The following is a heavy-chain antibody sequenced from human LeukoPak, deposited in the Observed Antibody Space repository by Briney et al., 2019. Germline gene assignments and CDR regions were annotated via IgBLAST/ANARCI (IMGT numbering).Heavy chain of an antibody. Sequence: SETLSLTCTVSGVSISRYYWSWIRQPPGKGLEWIGYIYYSGSTNYNPFLKSRVTISVDTSKNQFSLRLGSVTAADTAVYYCARDKRSSYSNYQFDPWGQGTLVTVSS. V-gene: IGHV4-59*12. D-gene: IGHD4-11*01. CDR2: IYYSGST. J-gene: IGHJ5*02. CDR1: GVSISRYY. CDR3: ARDKRSSYSNYQFDP.